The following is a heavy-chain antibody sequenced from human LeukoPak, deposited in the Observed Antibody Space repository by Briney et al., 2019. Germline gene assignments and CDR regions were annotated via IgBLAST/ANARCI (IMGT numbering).Heavy chain of an antibody. CDR2: IIPIFGTA. CDR1: GGTFSSYA. Sequence: GASVKVSCKASGGTFSSYAISWVRQAPGQGLEWMGGIIPIFGTANYAQKFQGRVTITADKSTSTAYMELSRLRSDDTAAYYCARDVGEYCSSINCHASDYWGQGTLVTVSS. V-gene: IGHV1-69*06. J-gene: IGHJ4*02. CDR3: ARDVGEYCSSINCHASDY. D-gene: IGHD2-2*01.